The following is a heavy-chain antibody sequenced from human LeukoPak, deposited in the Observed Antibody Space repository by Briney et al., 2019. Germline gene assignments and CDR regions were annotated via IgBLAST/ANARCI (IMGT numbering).Heavy chain of an antibody. J-gene: IGHJ4*02. CDR3: AREGSGWYEN. CDR1: GYTYTSSD. V-gene: IGHV1-18*01. Sequence: GASVKVSCKASGYTYTSSDINWVRQAPGQGLEWMGWISAYNGNTNYAQKFQGRVTMTTDTSTSTAYMELRSLKSDDTAVYYCAREGSGWYENWGQGTLVTVSS. D-gene: IGHD6-19*01. CDR2: ISAYNGNT.